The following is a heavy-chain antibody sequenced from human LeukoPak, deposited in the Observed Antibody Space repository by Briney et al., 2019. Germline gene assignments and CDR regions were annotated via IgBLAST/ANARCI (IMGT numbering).Heavy chain of an antibody. V-gene: IGHV4-59*08. D-gene: IGHD6-13*01. CDR2: IYYSGST. Sequence: SETLSLTCTVSGGSISGYYWSWIRQPPGKGLEWIGYIYYSGSTNYDPSLRSRVSIPVDTSENQCSLKLTSVTAADTAVYFCARQASWLPYFDLWGRGALVTVSS. CDR1: GGSISGYY. CDR3: ARQASWLPYFDL. J-gene: IGHJ2*01.